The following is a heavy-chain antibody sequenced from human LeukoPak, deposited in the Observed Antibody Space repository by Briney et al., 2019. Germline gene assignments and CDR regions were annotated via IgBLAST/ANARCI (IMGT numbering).Heavy chain of an antibody. CDR1: GGSFSGYY. CDR3: ATVVPAAKYGMDV. V-gene: IGHV4-31*11. CDR2: IYYSGST. D-gene: IGHD2-2*01. J-gene: IGHJ6*02. Sequence: SETLSLTCAVYGGSFSGYYWSWIRQHPGKGLEWIGYIYYSGSTYYNPSLKSRVTISADTSKNQFSLKLSSVTAADTAVYYCATVVPAAKYGMDVWGQGTTVTVSS.